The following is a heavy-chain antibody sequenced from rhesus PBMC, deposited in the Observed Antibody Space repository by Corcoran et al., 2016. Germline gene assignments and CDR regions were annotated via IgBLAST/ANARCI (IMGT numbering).Heavy chain of an antibody. J-gene: IGHJ3*01. D-gene: IGHD3-9*01. CDR1: GFTSGNSD. CDR3: AKDSTRMITVTIYDAFDF. V-gene: IGHV3S43*01. Sequence: EVQLVESGGGLVQPGGSLRLSCAAPGFTSGNSDLIWIRQAPGKGLEWVSFISSGGSISYSDSVKGRFTISRDNAKNTLYMQMSSRRVEDTAVYYCAKDSTRMITVTIYDAFDFWGQGLRVTVSS. CDR2: ISSGGSI.